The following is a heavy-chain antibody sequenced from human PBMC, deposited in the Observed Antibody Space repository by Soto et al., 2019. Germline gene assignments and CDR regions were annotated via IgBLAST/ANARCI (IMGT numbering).Heavy chain of an antibody. CDR1: GYSFITSYH. J-gene: IGHJ3*02. CDR2: INPTGSMT. Sequence: ASVKVSCRASGYSFITSYHMHWVRQAPGQGLEWMGIINPTGSMTRYSQKFQGRLTMTRDTSTATDYMELSNLTSEDTAVYFCARDTGYDHDAFDIWGQGTRVTVSS. D-gene: IGHD5-12*01. CDR3: ARDTGYDHDAFDI. V-gene: IGHV1-46*01.